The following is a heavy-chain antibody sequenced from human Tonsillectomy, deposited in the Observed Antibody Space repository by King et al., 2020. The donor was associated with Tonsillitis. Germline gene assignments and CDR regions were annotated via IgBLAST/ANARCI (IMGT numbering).Heavy chain of an antibody. CDR2: ISSSGSTI. V-gene: IGHV3-48*03. Sequence: VQLVESGGGLVQPGGSLRLSCAASGFTFRSYEMNWVRQAPGKGLGWVSYISSSGSTIYYADSVKGRFTISRDNAKNSLYLQMNSLRAEDTAVYYCARDSRSLDAFDIWGQGTMVTVSS. CDR1: GFTFRSYE. J-gene: IGHJ3*02. CDR3: ARDSRSLDAFDI.